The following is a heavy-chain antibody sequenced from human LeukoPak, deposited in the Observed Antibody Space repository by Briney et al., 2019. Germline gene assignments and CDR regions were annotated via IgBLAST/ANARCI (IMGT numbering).Heavy chain of an antibody. CDR3: ATLGLIVGATTADY. CDR1: GYTLTELS. CDR2: FDPEDGET. Sequence: ASVRVSCKVSGYTLTELSMHWVRQAPGKGLEWMGGFDPEDGETIYAQKFQGRVTMTEDTSTDTAYMELSSLRSEDTAVYYCATLGLIVGATTADYWGQGTLVTVSS. D-gene: IGHD1-26*01. V-gene: IGHV1-24*01. J-gene: IGHJ4*02.